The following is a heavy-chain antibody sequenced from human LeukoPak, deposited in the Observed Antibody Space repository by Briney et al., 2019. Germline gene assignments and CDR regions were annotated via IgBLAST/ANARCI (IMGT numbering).Heavy chain of an antibody. D-gene: IGHD3-22*01. V-gene: IGHV4-61*02. CDR1: GDSISSGNYY. CDR2: IYTSGST. J-gene: IGHJ3*02. Sequence: PSETLSLTCTVSGDSISSGNYYWTWIRQPAGKGLEWIGRIYTSGSTNYNPSLKSRVTISVDTSKNQFSLKLSSVTAADTAVYYCARDLSHYDISGYPHAFDIWGQGTMVTVSS. CDR3: ARDLSHYDISGYPHAFDI.